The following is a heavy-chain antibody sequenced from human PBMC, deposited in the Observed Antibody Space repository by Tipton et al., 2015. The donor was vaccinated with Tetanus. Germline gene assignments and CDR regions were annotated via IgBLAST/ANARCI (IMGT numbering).Heavy chain of an antibody. D-gene: IGHD3-22*01. J-gene: IGHJ6*02. CDR1: GGSISGSSYY. CDR2: VSDSGGT. CDR3: ARATPSGSYFVRYYSMDV. Sequence: TLSLTCSVSGGSISGSSYYWSWIRQPPGKGLEWIGYVSDSGGTYSNPSLRSRIIISVDTSKNQFSLILSSVTAADTAVYYCARATPSGSYFVRYYSMDVWGQGTTVVVSS. V-gene: IGHV4-30-4*01.